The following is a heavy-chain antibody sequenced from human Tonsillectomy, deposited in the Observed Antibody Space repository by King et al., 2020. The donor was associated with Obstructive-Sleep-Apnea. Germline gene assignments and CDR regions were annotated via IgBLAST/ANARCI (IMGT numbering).Heavy chain of an antibody. CDR2: ISWDGGTT. D-gene: IGHD3-10*01. V-gene: IGHV3-43*01. J-gene: IGHJ4*02. CDR3: AKDVGPHYYASASYALTYSFDY. CDR1: GFTFDDYT. Sequence: VQLVESGGVVVQPGGSLRLSCAASGFTFDDYTMHWVRQAPGEGLEWVSLISWDGGTTYYADSVKGRFTISRDNSKNSLYLQMNSLRTEVTALYYCAKDVGPHYYASASYALTYSFDYWGQGTLVTVSS.